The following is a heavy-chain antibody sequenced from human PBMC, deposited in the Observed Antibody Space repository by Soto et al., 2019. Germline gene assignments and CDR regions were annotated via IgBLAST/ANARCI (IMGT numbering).Heavy chain of an antibody. CDR2: ISGHNGNT. CDR3: ARHRFNYYDDTVYYYFDY. V-gene: IGHV1-18*04. Sequence: ASVKVSCKASGYSFTSYGLSCVRPAPGQGPEWMGCISGHNGNTNHPHSLQGRVTMTTDTSRNTAYMELRSLRSDDTAVYYCARHRFNYYDDTVYYYFDYWGQGTLVTVSS. D-gene: IGHD3-22*01. J-gene: IGHJ4*02. CDR1: GYSFTSYG.